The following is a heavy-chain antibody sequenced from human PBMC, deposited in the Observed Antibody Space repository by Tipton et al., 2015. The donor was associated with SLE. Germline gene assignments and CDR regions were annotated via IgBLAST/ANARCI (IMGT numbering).Heavy chain of an antibody. CDR1: GGSISSGSYY. CDR2: IYTSGST. J-gene: IGHJ6*02. V-gene: IGHV4-61*02. Sequence: TLSLTCTVSGGSISSGSYYWSWTRQPAGKGLEWIGRIYTSGSTNYNPSLKSRVTISVDTSKNQFSLKLSSVTAADTAVYYCARDRRGWYYYGMDVWGQGTTVTVSS. D-gene: IGHD6-19*01. CDR3: ARDRRGWYYYGMDV.